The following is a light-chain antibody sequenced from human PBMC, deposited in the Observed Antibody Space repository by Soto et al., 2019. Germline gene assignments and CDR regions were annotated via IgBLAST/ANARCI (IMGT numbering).Light chain of an antibody. CDR3: QQDNSYSPELT. CDR2: DAS. J-gene: IGKJ4*01. V-gene: IGKV1-5*01. CDR1: QSISSW. Sequence: DIQMTQSPSTLSASVGDRVTITCRASQSISSWLAWYQQKPGKAPKPLIYDASSLESGVPSRFSGSGSGTEFTLTISSLQPDDFATYYCQQDNSYSPELTFGGGTKVDIK.